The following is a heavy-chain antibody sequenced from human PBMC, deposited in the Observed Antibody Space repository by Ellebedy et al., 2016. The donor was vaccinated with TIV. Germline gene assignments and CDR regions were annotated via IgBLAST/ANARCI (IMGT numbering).Heavy chain of an antibody. CDR2: ITNTGSTT. V-gene: IGHV3-11*01. Sequence: GESLKISCAASGFTFSDYYMSWVRQAPGKGLEWVSYITNTGSTTYYADSVKGRFTVARDNAKNSLYLQMNSLRAEDTAVYYCARTYYYDSSGYYLAYWGQGTLVTVSS. D-gene: IGHD3-22*01. CDR1: GFTFSDYY. CDR3: ARTYYYDSSGYYLAY. J-gene: IGHJ4*02.